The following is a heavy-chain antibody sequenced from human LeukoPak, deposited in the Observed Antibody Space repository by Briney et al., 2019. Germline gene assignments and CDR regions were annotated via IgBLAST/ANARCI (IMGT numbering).Heavy chain of an antibody. J-gene: IGHJ4*02. CDR2: ISGSGGNT. CDR1: GFTFRSYA. D-gene: IGHD3-3*01. Sequence: GSLRLSCAASGFTFRSYAMSWVRQAPGKGLEWVSAISGSGGNTYYADSVKGRFTISRDSSKNTLYLQMNSLRAEDTSVYYCAKEVGNYDFWSGRTLYYFDYWGQGTLATVSS. CDR3: AKEVGNYDFWSGRTLYYFDY. V-gene: IGHV3-23*01.